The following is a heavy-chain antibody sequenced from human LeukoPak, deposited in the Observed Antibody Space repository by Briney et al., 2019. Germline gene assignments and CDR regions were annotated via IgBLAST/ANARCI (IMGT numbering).Heavy chain of an antibody. D-gene: IGHD2-15*01. CDR3: ASKFPYCSGGSCAL. CDR1: GLTFSSHW. J-gene: IGHJ4*02. V-gene: IGHV3-7*01. CDR2: ISPDGDRE. Sequence: GGSLRLSCAASGLTFSSHWMSRVRQAPGQGLEWVANISPDGDRENYVDSVKGRFSISRDNAKNSLFLQMHSLSAEDTAVYYCASKFPYCSGGSCALGGQGTLVTVSS.